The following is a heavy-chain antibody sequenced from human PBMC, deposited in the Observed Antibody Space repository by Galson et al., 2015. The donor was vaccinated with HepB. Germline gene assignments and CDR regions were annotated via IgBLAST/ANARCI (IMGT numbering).Heavy chain of an antibody. J-gene: IGHJ5*01. Sequence: CAISGDSVSNNDDAWNWIRQSPSRGLEWLGRTFYRSKWYPDYAESFKTRITIIPDTAKNQFSLQLNSVTPEDAAVYYCSRGSTVIDSWGPGTLVTVSS. V-gene: IGHV6-1*01. CDR3: SRGSTVIDS. D-gene: IGHD3-10*01. CDR2: TFYRSKWYP. CDR1: GDSVSNNDDA.